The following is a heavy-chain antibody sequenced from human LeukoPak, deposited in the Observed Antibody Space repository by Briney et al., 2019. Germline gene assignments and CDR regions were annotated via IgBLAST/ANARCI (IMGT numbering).Heavy chain of an antibody. CDR1: GFTFSSYG. Sequence: GGSLRLSCAASGFTFSSYGMHWVRQAPGKGPEWVAVISYDGSNKYYADSVKGRFTISRDNSKNTLYLQMNSLRAEDTAVYYCANSDYGDWGQGTLVTVSS. CDR3: ANSDYGD. V-gene: IGHV3-30*18. D-gene: IGHD4-17*01. J-gene: IGHJ4*02. CDR2: ISYDGSNK.